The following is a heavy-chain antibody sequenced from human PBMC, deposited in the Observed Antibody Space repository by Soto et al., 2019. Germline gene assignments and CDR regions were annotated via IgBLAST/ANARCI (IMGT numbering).Heavy chain of an antibody. CDR3: ARGLYHKYGQDH. CDR2: INGDGTST. CDR1: GFPFSSYW. V-gene: IGHV3-74*01. Sequence: VQLVESGGGLVQTGGSLRLSCAASGFPFSSYWMHWVRQAPGEGLVWVARINGDGTSTNYADSVKGRFTISRDNGQNTVYLQMNSLRAEDTAVYYCARGLYHKYGQDHWGQGTLVTVSS. D-gene: IGHD2-2*01. J-gene: IGHJ4*02.